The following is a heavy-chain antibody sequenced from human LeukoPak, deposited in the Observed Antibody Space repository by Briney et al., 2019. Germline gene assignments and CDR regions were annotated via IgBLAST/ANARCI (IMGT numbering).Heavy chain of an antibody. Sequence: SETLSLTCTVSGGSISSYYWSWIRQPPGKGLEWIGYIYYSGMTNYNPSLRSRVTISLDTSKNQFSLKLSSVTAADTAVYYCASADYDDYYIDFWGQGTLVTVSS. CDR2: IYYSGMT. J-gene: IGHJ4*02. CDR3: ASADYDDYYIDF. D-gene: IGHD4-17*01. V-gene: IGHV4-59*01. CDR1: GGSISSYY.